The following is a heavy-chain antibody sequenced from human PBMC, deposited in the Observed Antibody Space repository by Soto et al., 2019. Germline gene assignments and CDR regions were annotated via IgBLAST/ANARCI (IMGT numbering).Heavy chain of an antibody. CDR3: AREITSGWNAFDC. Sequence: EVQLVESGGGLVQPGGSLRLSCAASGFTVRTSYMNWVRQSPGRGLEWLSVIYAGGTSYHADSVKGRFTISRDESRNTVYLQMNSLRAEDTAVYYCAREITSGWNAFDCWGRGTLVTVSS. V-gene: IGHV3-66*01. CDR1: GFTVRTSY. J-gene: IGHJ4*02. D-gene: IGHD6-19*01. CDR2: IYAGGTS.